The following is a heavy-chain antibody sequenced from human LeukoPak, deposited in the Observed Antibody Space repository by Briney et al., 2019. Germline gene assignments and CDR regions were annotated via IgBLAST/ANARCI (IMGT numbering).Heavy chain of an antibody. V-gene: IGHV1-58*02. CDR1: GFTFTSSA. J-gene: IGHJ3*02. CDR2: IVVGSGNT. Sequence: ASVKVSCKASGFTFTSSAMQWVRQARGQRLEWIGWIVVGSGNTNYAQKFQERVTITRDMSTSTAYMELSSLRSEDTAVYYCAAGSAAAGGVLGIWGQGTTVTVSS. CDR3: AAGSAAAGGVLGI. D-gene: IGHD6-13*01.